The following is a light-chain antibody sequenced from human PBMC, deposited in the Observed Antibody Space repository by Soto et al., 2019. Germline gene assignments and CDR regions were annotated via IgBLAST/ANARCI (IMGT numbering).Light chain of an antibody. J-gene: IGKJ2*01. CDR1: QSISSY. Sequence: DIQMTQSPSSLSASVGDRVTITCRASQSISSYLNWYQQKPGKAPRLLIHAASSLESGVPSRFSGSGSGTDFTLTISILQPEDSATYYCQQSYSIPVTFGQGTKVDIK. CDR2: AAS. V-gene: IGKV1-39*01. CDR3: QQSYSIPVT.